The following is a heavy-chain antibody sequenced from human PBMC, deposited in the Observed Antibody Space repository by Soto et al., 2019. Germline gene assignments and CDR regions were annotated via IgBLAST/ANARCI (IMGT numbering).Heavy chain of an antibody. V-gene: IGHV4-59*01. D-gene: IGHD3-10*01. CDR2: IYYSGST. Sequence: PSETLSLTCTVSSGSLSSNYWSWIRQSPGKGLEWIGNIYYSGSTNYNPSLKSRVTMSVDTSKNQFTLKLSSVTAADTGVYFRERSFMVPVDFFDYWGQGTPVTVSS. CDR3: ERSFMVPVDFFDY. CDR1: SGSLSSNY. J-gene: IGHJ4*02.